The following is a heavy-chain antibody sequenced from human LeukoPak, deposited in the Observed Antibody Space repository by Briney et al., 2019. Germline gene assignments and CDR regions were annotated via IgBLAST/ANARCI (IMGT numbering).Heavy chain of an antibody. CDR1: GGSISSYY. V-gene: IGHV4-4*07. Sequence: SETLSLTCTVSGGSISSYYWSWIRQPAGKGLEWIGRIYTSGNTNYNPSLKSRVTMSVDTSKNQFSLKLSSVTAADTAVYYCARLFYYDSSGYYLDYWGQGTLVTVSS. J-gene: IGHJ4*02. D-gene: IGHD3-22*01. CDR3: ARLFYYDSSGYYLDY. CDR2: IYTSGNT.